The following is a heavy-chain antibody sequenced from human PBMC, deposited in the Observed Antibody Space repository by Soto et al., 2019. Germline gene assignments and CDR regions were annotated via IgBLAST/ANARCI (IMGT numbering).Heavy chain of an antibody. Sequence: EVQLAESGGGLVQPGGALRLPWAASGFNFRPYWMQRVRPAPGKGLVWVSRINPDGSSTNYADSVKGRFTISRDNAKNTLYLQMNSLRAEDTAVYYCGRGGSNSPNGMDVWGQGTTVTVSS. V-gene: IGHV3-74*01. J-gene: IGHJ6*02. CDR2: INPDGSST. CDR3: GRGGSNSPNGMDV. CDR1: GFNFRPYW. D-gene: IGHD4-4*01.